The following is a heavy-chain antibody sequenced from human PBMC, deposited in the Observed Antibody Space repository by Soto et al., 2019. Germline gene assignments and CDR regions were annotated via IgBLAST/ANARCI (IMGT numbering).Heavy chain of an antibody. CDR3: ARQKLVVAAIHPPSYCMDV. D-gene: IGHD2-15*01. V-gene: IGHV5-51*01. Sequence: GESLKISCKGSGYNFANYWIAWVRQMPGKGLEWMGIIYPGDSDTRYSPSFQGQVTISADTSITTAYLQWSSLKASDTAIYYCARQKLVVAAIHPPSYCMDVWGQGTTVTVS. CDR2: IYPGDSDT. J-gene: IGHJ6*02. CDR1: GYNFANYW.